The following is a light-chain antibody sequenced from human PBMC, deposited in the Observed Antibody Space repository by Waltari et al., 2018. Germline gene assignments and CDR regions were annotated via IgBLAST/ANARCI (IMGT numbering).Light chain of an antibody. CDR3: QAWDSSTAGV. J-gene: IGLJ2*01. Sequence: SYELTQPPSVSVSPGQTASITCSGDKLGDKYACWYQQKPGQSPVLVIYQASKRPSGIPGRFSGSNSGNTATLTISGTQAMDEADYYCQAWDSSTAGVFGGGTKLTVL. CDR2: QAS. V-gene: IGLV3-1*01. CDR1: KLGDKY.